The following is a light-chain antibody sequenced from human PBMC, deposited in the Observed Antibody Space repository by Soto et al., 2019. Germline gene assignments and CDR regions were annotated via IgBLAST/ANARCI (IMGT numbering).Light chain of an antibody. CDR3: QQRRSWPPTIT. CDR2: ATS. V-gene: IGKV3-15*01. Sequence: EVVMTQSPATLSVSPGERATLSCRASQSVSSNLAWYQQKPGQTPRLLIYATSTRATGIPDRFSGSGSGTDFTLTISSLEPEDFAVYYCQQRRSWPPTITFGQGTRLEIK. CDR1: QSVSSN. J-gene: IGKJ5*01.